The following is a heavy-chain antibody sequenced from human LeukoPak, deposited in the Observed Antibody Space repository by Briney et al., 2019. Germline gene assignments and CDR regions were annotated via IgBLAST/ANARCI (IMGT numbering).Heavy chain of an antibody. CDR2: IYYSGST. CDR3: ARGLGVGYYYYMDV. CDR1: VGSISSYY. V-gene: IGHV4-59*01. D-gene: IGHD7-27*01. Sequence: SETLSLTCTVSVGSISSYYWSWIRQPPGKGLEWIGYIYYSGSTNYNPSLKSRVTISVDTSKNQSSLKLSSVTAADTAVYYCARGLGVGYYYYMDVWGKGTKVNVSS. J-gene: IGHJ6*03.